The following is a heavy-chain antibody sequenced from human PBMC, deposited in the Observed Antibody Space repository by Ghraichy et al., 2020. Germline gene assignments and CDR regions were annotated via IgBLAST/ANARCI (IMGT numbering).Heavy chain of an antibody. CDR1: GFTFSTSV. D-gene: IGHD2-15*01. CDR3: ARYCGASTCYSGFED. Sequence: GGSLRLSCAASGFTFSTSVMSWVRQTPERGLEWVSSISGNGGATFYTDSVKGRFTVSRDNSMNTLNLQMNRLRAEDTALYYCARYCGASTCYSGFEDWGQGTLV. CDR2: ISGNGGAT. V-gene: IGHV3-23*01. J-gene: IGHJ4*02.